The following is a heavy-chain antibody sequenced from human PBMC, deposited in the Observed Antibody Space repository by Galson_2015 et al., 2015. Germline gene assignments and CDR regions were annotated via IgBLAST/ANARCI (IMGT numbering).Heavy chain of an antibody. CDR1: GYSFTSYW. CDR2: IYPGDSDT. CDR3: ARARITMVRGVIVYYGMDV. D-gene: IGHD3-10*01. J-gene: IGHJ6*02. Sequence: QSGAEVKKPGESLKISCKGSGYSFTSYWIGWVRQMPGKGLEWMGFIYPGDSDTRYSPSFQGQVTISADKSISTAYLQWSSLKASDTAMYYCARARITMVRGVIVYYGMDVWGQGTTVTVSS. V-gene: IGHV5-51*01.